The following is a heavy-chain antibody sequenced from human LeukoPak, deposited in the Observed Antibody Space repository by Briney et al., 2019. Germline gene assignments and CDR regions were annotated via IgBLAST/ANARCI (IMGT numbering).Heavy chain of an antibody. V-gene: IGHV3-23*01. CDR1: GFTFSSYA. D-gene: IGHD4-17*01. CDR2: ISGSGGST. CDR3: ARSPHDYGSLDY. Sequence: GGSLRLSCAASGFTFSSYATSWVRQAPGKGLEWVSAISGSGGSTYYADSVKGRFTISRDNSKNTLYLQMNSLRAEDTAVYYCARSPHDYGSLDYWGQGTLVTVSS. J-gene: IGHJ4*02.